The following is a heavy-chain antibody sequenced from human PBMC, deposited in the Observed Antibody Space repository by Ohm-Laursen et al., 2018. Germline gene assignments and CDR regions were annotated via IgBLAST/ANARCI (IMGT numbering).Heavy chain of an antibody. CDR3: ARDNYYYDSSGYLDY. V-gene: IGHV1-18*01. CDR1: GYTFTSYG. D-gene: IGHD3-22*01. Sequence: GASVKVSCKASGYTFTSYGISWVRQAPGQGLEWMGWIGAYNGNTNYAQKFQGRVTMTRDTSISTAYMELSRLRSDDTAVYYCARDNYYYDSSGYLDYWGQGTLVTVSS. CDR2: IGAYNGNT. J-gene: IGHJ4*02.